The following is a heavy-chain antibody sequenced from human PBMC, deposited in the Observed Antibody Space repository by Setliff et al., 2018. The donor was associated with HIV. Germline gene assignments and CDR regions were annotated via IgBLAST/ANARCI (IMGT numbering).Heavy chain of an antibody. CDR3: ARLSHYYGATEYTFDF. D-gene: IGHD3-10*01. Sequence: SETLSLTCDVSGYSIVKGYYWGWIRQPPGKGLEWIGSVYRSGTTDFNPTLEHRVTMSVDTSKNRFSLTLNSVTAADTAIYYCARLSHYYGATEYTFDFWGQGTLVTVSS. V-gene: IGHV4-38-2*01. J-gene: IGHJ4*02. CDR1: GYSIVKGYY. CDR2: VYRSGTT.